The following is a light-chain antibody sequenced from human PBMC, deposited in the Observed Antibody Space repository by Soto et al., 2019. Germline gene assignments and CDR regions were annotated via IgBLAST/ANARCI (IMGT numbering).Light chain of an antibody. CDR3: QSYDDSLSVHYV. CDR1: SSNIGSTHD. Sequence: QAVVTQPPSVSGAPGQRVTISCTGSSSNIGSTHDVQWYQQLPGTAPKLLIRGNTDRPSGVPDRFSGSKSGTSASLAITGLQADDEADYYCQSYDDSLSVHYVFGTGTKVTVL. V-gene: IGLV1-40*01. CDR2: GNT. J-gene: IGLJ1*01.